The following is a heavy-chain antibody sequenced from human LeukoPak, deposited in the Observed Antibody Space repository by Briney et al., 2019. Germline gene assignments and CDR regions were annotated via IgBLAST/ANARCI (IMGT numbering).Heavy chain of an antibody. J-gene: IGHJ4*02. Sequence: GRSLRLSCAASGFTFSSYAMHWVRQSPGKGLEWVAVISSDGSNKYYADSVKGRFTISRDNSKNTLYLQMNSLRAEDTAVYYCARSGLRSGYDNDDSDYWGPGTLVTVSS. CDR2: ISSDGSNK. CDR1: GFTFSSYA. D-gene: IGHD5-12*01. V-gene: IGHV3-30*04. CDR3: ARSGLRSGYDNDDSDY.